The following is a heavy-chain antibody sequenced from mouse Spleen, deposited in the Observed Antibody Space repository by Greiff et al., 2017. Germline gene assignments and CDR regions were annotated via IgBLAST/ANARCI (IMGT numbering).Heavy chain of an antibody. CDR2: INPGSGHT. V-gene: IGHV1-4*01. CDR3: ARDSTGNYFDY. D-gene: IGHD4-1*01. Sequence: VQLQQSGAELVRPGASVTMSCKASGYTFTSYTMHWVKQRPGQGLEWIGYINPGSGHTKYNQKFKDKATLTADKSSSTAYMQLSSLTSEDSAVYYCARDSTGNYFDYWGQGTTLTGSS. CDR1: GYTFTSYT. J-gene: IGHJ2*01.